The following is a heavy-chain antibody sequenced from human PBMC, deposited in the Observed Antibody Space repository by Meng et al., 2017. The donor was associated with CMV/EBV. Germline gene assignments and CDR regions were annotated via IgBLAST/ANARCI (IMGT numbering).Heavy chain of an antibody. J-gene: IGHJ6*02. CDR3: ARDPGWDYSNQPTHYYGMDV. D-gene: IGHD4-11*01. CDR1: GFTLSSYE. V-gene: IGHV3-48*03. Sequence: GGSLRLSCAASGFTLSSYEMNWVRQAPGKGLEWIAYIGDSGRTLYYADSVMGRFTISSDNAENPLYLQMKSLRVEDTALYYCARDPGWDYSNQPTHYYGMDVWGQGTTVTVSS. CDR2: IGDSGRTL.